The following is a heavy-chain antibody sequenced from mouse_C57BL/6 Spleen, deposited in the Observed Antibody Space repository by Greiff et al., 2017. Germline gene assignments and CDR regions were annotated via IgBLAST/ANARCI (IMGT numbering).Heavy chain of an antibody. D-gene: IGHD1-1*01. J-gene: IGHJ2*01. V-gene: IGHV1-18*01. CDR2: INPNNGGT. CDR1: GYTFTDYN. CDR3: ARSWRITTVVGYY. Sequence: EVQLQPSGPELVKPGASVKIPCKASGYTFTDYNMDWVKQSHGKSLEWIGDINPNNGGTIYNQKFKVKATLTVDKSSSTAYMEHRSLTSEETAVYYGARSWRITTVVGYYWGQVTTLTVSS.